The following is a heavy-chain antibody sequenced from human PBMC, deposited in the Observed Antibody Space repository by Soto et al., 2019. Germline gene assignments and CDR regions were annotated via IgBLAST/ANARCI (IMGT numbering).Heavy chain of an antibody. V-gene: IGHV1-18*01. CDR1: GYTFTSYG. CDR2: ISAYNGNT. CDR3: ARAITREDPYYDILTGYDSYYFDY. D-gene: IGHD3-9*01. J-gene: IGHJ4*02. Sequence: EASVKVSCKASGYTFTSYGISWVRQAPGQGLEWMGWISAYNGNTNYAQKLQGRVTMTTDTSTSTAYMELRSLRSDDTAVYYCARAITREDPYYDILTGYDSYYFDYWGQGTLVTVSS.